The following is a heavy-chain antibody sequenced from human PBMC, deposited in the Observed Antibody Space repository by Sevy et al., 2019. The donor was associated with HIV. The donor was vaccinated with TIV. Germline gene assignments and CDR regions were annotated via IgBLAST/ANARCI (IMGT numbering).Heavy chain of an antibody. CDR1: GFTFGYFA. D-gene: IGHD6-19*01. J-gene: IGHJ4*02. V-gene: IGHV3-23*01. CDR3: AKDTSGWYDALDQ. Sequence: GGYLRLSCEVSGFTFGYFAMSWVRQAPGKGLEWVSGISPNGATSHYAASVRGRFTISRDNSKNRMYLQMSSLRAEDTAQYYCAKDTSGWYDALDQWGQGTLVIVSS. CDR2: ISPNGATS.